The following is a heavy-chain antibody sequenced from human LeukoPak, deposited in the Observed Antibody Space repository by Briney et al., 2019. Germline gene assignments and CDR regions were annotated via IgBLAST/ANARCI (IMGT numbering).Heavy chain of an antibody. D-gene: IGHD5-18*01. CDR2: INYGGST. V-gene: IGHV4-59*08. CDR3: ARRRPAPMVNLEEDVQYYMDV. Sequence: SETLSLTCSVSGGSLSDDYWSWIRPPPGKALEWIGYINYGGSTNYNPSLKSRVTMSVDTSKNQFSLNLNSVSAADTAVYYCARRRPAPMVNLEEDVQYYMDVWGSGTTVTVSS. CDR1: GGSLSDDY. J-gene: IGHJ6*03.